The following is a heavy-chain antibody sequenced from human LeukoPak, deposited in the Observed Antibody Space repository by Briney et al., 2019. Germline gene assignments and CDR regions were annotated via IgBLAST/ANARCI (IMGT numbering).Heavy chain of an antibody. V-gene: IGHV3-30*03. CDR1: GFTFSSYG. J-gene: IGHJ3*02. Sequence: PGRSLRLSCAASGFTFSSYGMHWVRQAPGKGLEWVAVISYDGSNKYYADSVKGRFTISRDNSKNTLYLQMNSLRAEDTAVYYCARAGPYDSSGYYYLDAFDIWGQGTMVTVSS. CDR2: ISYDGSNK. D-gene: IGHD3-22*01. CDR3: ARAGPYDSSGYYYLDAFDI.